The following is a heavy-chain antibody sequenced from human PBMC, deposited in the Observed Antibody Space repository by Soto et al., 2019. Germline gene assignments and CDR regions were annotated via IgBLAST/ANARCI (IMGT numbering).Heavy chain of an antibody. D-gene: IGHD2-2*01. J-gene: IGHJ4*02. CDR1: GYTFTSYA. Sequence: VKVSCKASGYTFTSYAMHWVRQAPGQRLEWMGWINAGNGNTKYSQKFQGRVTITRDTSASTAYMELSSLRSEDTAVYYCAKHRVPAAMPPLASFDYWGQGTLVTVSS. V-gene: IGHV1-3*01. CDR2: INAGNGNT. CDR3: AKHRVPAAMPPLASFDY.